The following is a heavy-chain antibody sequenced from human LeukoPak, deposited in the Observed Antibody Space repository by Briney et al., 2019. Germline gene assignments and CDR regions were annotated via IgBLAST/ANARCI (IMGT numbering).Heavy chain of an antibody. CDR1: GGSISPYF. D-gene: IGHD3-3*01. Sequence: SETLSLTCTVSGGSISPYFWSWIRQPPGKGLEWIGYIYYRGGTNYNPSLKSRVTISLDTSKDQFSLKLSSVTAADTAVYYCAREGVVKGYFDYWGQGTLVTVSS. CDR3: AREGVVKGYFDY. V-gene: IGHV4-59*01. J-gene: IGHJ4*02. CDR2: IYYRGGT.